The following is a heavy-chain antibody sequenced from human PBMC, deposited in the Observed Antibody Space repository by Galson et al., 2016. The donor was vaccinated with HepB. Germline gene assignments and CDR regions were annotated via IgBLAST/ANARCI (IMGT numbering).Heavy chain of an antibody. Sequence: SLRLSCAASGFTFSXXXMNXXXQAXXXGLXXVSSXXSRXXXIXXADSXXGRFIISRDNAKNSLYLQMNSLRAEDTXVYYCARDGIVGVPDFWGQGTLVTVSS. CDR2: XXSRXXXI. D-gene: IGHD1-26*01. CDR3: ARDGIVGVPDF. CDR1: GFTFSXXX. V-gene: IGHV3-21*01. J-gene: IGHJ4*02.